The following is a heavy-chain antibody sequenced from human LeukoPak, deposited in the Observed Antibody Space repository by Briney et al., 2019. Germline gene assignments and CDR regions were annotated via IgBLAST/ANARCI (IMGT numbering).Heavy chain of an antibody. CDR3: ARGSTGPSYDY. D-gene: IGHD3-9*01. V-gene: IGHV4-38-2*02. Sequence: SETLSLTCTVSGYSISSGYYWGWIRQPPGKGLEWIGSIYHSGSTYYNPSLKSRVTISVDTSKNQFSLKLSSVTAADTAVYYCARGSTGPSYDYWGQGTLVTVSS. CDR1: GYSISSGYY. CDR2: IYHSGST. J-gene: IGHJ4*02.